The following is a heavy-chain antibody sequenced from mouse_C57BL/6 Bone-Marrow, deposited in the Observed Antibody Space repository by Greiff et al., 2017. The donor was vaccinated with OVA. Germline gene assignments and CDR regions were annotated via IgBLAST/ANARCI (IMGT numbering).Heavy chain of an antibody. CDR2: INPSNGGT. J-gene: IGHJ2*01. D-gene: IGHD3-2*02. V-gene: IGHV1-53*01. CDR1: GYTFTSYW. CDR3: ARKGAHSSGDFDY. Sequence: QVHVKQPGTELVKPGASVKLSCKASGYTFTSYWMHWVKQRPGQGLEWIGNINPSNGGTNYNEKFKSKATLTVDKSSSTAYMQLSSLTSEDSAVYYCARKGAHSSGDFDYWGQGTTLTVSS.